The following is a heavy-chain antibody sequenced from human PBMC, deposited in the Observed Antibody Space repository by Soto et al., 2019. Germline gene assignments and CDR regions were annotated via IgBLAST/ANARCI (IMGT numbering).Heavy chain of an antibody. J-gene: IGHJ1*01. V-gene: IGHV3-33*01. Sequence: QVQLVESGGGVVQPGRSLRLSCAGSGFSFSNYGRHWVRQAPGKGLEWVALIWYDGSNKYYADSVKGRFTISRDNSKNRLYLQMSSLRNEDTAVYYCARDPRVETTLMAVFQGWGQGTLVTVSS. CDR3: ARDPRVETTLMAVFQG. CDR1: GFSFSNYG. CDR2: IWYDGSNK. D-gene: IGHD3-3*01.